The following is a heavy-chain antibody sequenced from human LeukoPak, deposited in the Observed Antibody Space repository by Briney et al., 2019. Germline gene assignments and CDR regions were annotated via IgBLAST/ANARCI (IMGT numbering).Heavy chain of an antibody. Sequence: GGSLRLSCAASGFTFSDYYMSWIRQAPGKGLEWVSYISSSGSTIYYADSVKGRFTISRDNAKNSLYLQMNSLRAEDTAVYYCARVGGVSSWCPELIDYWGQGTLVTVSS. CDR2: ISSSGSTI. CDR1: GFTFSDYY. CDR3: ARVGGVSSWCPELIDY. J-gene: IGHJ4*02. V-gene: IGHV3-11*01. D-gene: IGHD6-13*01.